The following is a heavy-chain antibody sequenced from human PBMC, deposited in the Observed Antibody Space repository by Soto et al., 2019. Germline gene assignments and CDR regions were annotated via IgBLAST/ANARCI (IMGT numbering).Heavy chain of an antibody. D-gene: IGHD6-13*01. CDR1: GGSFSGNC. J-gene: IGHJ4*02. V-gene: IGHV4-34*01. CDR3: ASGRKVYSSSCYVD. CDR2: INHSGST. Sequence: SETLSLTCAAYGGSFSGNCWSWIRQPPGKGLEWIGGINHSGSTNYNPSLKSRVTISVDTSKNQFSLKVSSVTAADTAVYYCASGRKVYSSSCYVDWGQGTLVTVSS.